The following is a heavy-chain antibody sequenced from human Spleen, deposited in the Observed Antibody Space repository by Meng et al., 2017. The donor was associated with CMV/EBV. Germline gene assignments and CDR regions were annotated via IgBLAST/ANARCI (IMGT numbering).Heavy chain of an antibody. CDR1: GFPFSGFY. V-gene: IGHV3-11*01. D-gene: IGHD2-21*02. CDR2: ISTSGTTI. Sequence: CAASGFPFSGFYLSWIRQAPGMGLEWVSYISTSGTTIYYADSVKGRFTISRDNAKNSLYLQMNSLRAEDTAVYYCARGRRDSNWYFDLWGRGTLDTVSS. CDR3: ARGRRDSNWYFDL. J-gene: IGHJ2*01.